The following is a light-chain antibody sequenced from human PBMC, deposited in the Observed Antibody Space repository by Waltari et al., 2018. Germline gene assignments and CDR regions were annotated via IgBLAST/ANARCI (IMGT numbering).Light chain of an antibody. Sequence: DIHMTPSPSPLSAAVGDRVTITCPTSQDIKKSLNWFHQKPGNAPKVLIFDASNSQTGAPARFSGGGSGTDFTFTISSLQPEDMGTYYCQQYHSVPLTFGRGTKVEIK. V-gene: IGKV1-33*01. CDR1: QDIKKS. J-gene: IGKJ4*01. CDR3: QQYHSVPLT. CDR2: DAS.